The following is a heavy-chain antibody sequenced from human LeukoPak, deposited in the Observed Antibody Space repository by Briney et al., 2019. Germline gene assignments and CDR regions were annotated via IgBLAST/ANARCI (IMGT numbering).Heavy chain of an antibody. CDR1: GYTFTGYY. Sequence: ASVKVSCKASGYTFTGYYMHWVRQAPGQGLEWMGWINPNSGGTNYAQKFQGRVTMTRDTSISTAYMELSRLRSDDTAVYYCARDPSGIAARRGRFDYWGQGTLVTVSS. CDR3: ARDPSGIAARRGRFDY. J-gene: IGHJ4*02. CDR2: INPNSGGT. D-gene: IGHD6-6*01. V-gene: IGHV1-2*02.